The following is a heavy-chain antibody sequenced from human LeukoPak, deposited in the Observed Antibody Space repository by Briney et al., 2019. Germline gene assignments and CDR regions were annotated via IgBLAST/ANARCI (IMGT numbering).Heavy chain of an antibody. CDR2: ISGSGGST. J-gene: IGHJ4*02. Sequence: GGSLRLSCAASGFTFSSYAMSWVRQAPGKGLEWVSAISGSGGSTYYADSVRGRFTISRDNSKNTLSLQMNSLRAEDTAVYYCAKAPTMTSPPFDYWGQGTLVTVSS. D-gene: IGHD4-17*01. CDR3: AKAPTMTSPPFDY. V-gene: IGHV3-23*01. CDR1: GFTFSSYA.